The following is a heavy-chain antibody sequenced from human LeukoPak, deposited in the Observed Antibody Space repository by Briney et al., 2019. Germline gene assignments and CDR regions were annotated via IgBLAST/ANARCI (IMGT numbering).Heavy chain of an antibody. J-gene: IGHJ4*02. V-gene: IGHV4-59*12. CDR3: ARGVNYYGSGSPRGY. Sequence: SETLSLTCTVSGGSISSYYWSWIRQPPGKGLEWIGYIYYSGTTNYNPSLKSRVTISVDTSKNQFSLKLSSVTAADTAVYYCARGVNYYGSGSPRGYWGQGTLVTVSS. CDR1: GGSISSYY. D-gene: IGHD3-10*01. CDR2: IYYSGTT.